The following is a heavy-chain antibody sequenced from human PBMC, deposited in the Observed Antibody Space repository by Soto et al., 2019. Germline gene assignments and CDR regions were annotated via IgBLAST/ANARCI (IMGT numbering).Heavy chain of an antibody. CDR1: GGSFSGYY. Sequence: SETLSLTCAVYGGSFSGYYWSWIRQPPGKGLEWIGEINHSGSTNYNPSLKSRVTISVDTSKNQFSLKLSSVTAADTAVYYCARGEEITIVPRRYNWFDPWGQGTLVTVSS. D-gene: IGHD6-6*01. V-gene: IGHV4-34*01. J-gene: IGHJ5*02. CDR2: INHSGST. CDR3: ARGEEITIVPRRYNWFDP.